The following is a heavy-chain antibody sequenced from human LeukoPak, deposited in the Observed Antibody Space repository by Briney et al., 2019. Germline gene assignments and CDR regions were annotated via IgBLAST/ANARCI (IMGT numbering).Heavy chain of an antibody. D-gene: IGHD5-12*01. J-gene: IGHJ4*02. CDR3: AGAYGYNYFHY. V-gene: IGHV3-53*01. CDR2: IYTDGST. Sequence: AGGSLRLSCAASGFTVSSNYRSWVRQAPGKGLEWVSVIYTDGSTYYAASVRGRFTISRDNSENTLYLQMNSLRAEDTALYYCAGAYGYNYFHYWGQGTLVTVSS. CDR1: GFTVSSNY.